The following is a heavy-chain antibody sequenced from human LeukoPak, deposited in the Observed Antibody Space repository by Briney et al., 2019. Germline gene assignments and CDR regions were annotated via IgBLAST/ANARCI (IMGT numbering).Heavy chain of an antibody. Sequence: PSQTLSLTCTVSGGSLSSGGDYWGWIRQPPGKGLEWIGSIYSSGSTYYNPSLKSRVTISVDTSKNQFSPKLSSVTAADTAVYYCASRVRSSPDYWGQGTLVTVSS. CDR2: IYSSGST. V-gene: IGHV4-39*01. CDR3: ASRVRSSPDY. J-gene: IGHJ4*02. CDR1: GGSLSSGGDY. D-gene: IGHD3-10*01.